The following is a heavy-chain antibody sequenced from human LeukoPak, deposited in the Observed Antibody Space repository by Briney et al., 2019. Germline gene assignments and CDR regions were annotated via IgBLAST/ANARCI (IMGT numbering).Heavy chain of an antibody. CDR1: GGSIDSTNW. J-gene: IGHJ4*02. D-gene: IGHD3-16*02. CDR2: IHHDGRI. CDR3: ARSHDHLWGNYPDY. Sequence: SETLSHTCDVSGGSIDSTNWWNWVRQPPGKGLEWIGEIHHDGRINYNPSLKSRVTLSVDKSKNQFSLRLNSVTAADTAMYYCARSHDHLWGNYPDYWGQGTLVTVSS. V-gene: IGHV4/OR15-8*01.